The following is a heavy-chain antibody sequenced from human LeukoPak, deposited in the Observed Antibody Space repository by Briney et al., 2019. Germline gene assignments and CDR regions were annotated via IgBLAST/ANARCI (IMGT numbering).Heavy chain of an antibody. V-gene: IGHV3-30*02. CDR2: IAHHGSSK. CDR1: GFTFSRNA. Sequence: TGGSLRLSCAASGFTFSRNAIPWVRQGPGKGLEWVSYIAHHGSSKYYADSAKGRFTISRDNSERTLYLQMNSLRADDTAVYYCAKDGSWSCTDWGQGTLVTVSS. CDR3: AKDGSWSCTD. D-gene: IGHD2-8*02. J-gene: IGHJ4*02.